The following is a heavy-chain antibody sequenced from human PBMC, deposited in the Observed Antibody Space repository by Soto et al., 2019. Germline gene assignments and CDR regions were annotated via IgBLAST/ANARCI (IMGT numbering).Heavy chain of an antibody. CDR2: IRSKADTYAT. CDR3: TRYSVRYYDSSGYPGDYFDY. CDR1: GFTFSGSA. D-gene: IGHD3-22*01. V-gene: IGHV3-73*01. Sequence: LRLSCAASGFTFSGSAMHWVRQASGKGLEWVGRIRSKADTYATAYAASVKGRFTISKDDSKNTAYLQMNSLKTEDTAVYYCTRYSVRYYDSSGYPGDYFDYWGQGTLVTVSS. J-gene: IGHJ4*02.